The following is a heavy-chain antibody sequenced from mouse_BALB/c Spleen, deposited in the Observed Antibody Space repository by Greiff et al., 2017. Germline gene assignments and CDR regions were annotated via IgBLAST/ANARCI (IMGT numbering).Heavy chain of an antibody. CDR1: GFTFSSFG. V-gene: IGHV5-17*02. CDR2: ISSGSSTI. D-gene: IGHD1-1*01. Sequence: EVQLVESGGGLVQPGGSRKLSCAASGFTFSSFGMHWVRQAPEKGLEWVAYISSGSSTIYYADTVKGRFTISRDNPKNTLFLQMTSLSSEDSAMYYCAICHYVFDYWGQGTTLTVSS. J-gene: IGHJ2*01. CDR3: AICHYVFDY.